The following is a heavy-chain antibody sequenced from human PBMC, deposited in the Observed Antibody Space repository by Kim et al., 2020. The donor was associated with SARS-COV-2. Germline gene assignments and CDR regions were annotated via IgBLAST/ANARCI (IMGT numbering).Heavy chain of an antibody. J-gene: IGHJ3*02. V-gene: IGHV4-39*01. CDR2: IYYSGST. CDR1: GGSISSSSYY. CDR3: AKPVPGGIVGATVAFDI. Sequence: SETLSLTCTVSGGSISSSSYYWGWIRQPPGKGLEWIGSIYYSGSTYYNPSLKSRVTISVDTSKNQFSLKLSSVTAADTAVYYCAKPVPGGIVGATVAFDIWGQGTMVTVSS. D-gene: IGHD1-26*01.